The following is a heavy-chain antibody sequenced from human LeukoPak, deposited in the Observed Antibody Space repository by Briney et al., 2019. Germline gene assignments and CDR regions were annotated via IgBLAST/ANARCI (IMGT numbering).Heavy chain of an antibody. CDR1: GFTFDDYA. Sequence: GGSLRLSCATSGFTFDDYAMHWVRQAPGKGLEWVSGISWNSGSIGYADSVKGRFTISRDNSKNTLYLQMNSLRAEDTAVYYCAREVEEYFDYWGQGTLVTVSS. CDR3: AREVEEYFDY. V-gene: IGHV3-9*01. D-gene: IGHD2/OR15-2a*01. J-gene: IGHJ4*02. CDR2: ISWNSGSI.